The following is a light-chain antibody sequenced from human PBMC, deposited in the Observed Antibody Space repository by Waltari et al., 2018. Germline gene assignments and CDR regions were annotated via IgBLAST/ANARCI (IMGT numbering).Light chain of an antibody. V-gene: IGKV3-11*01. CDR1: QSVSTY. Sequence: DIVLTQSPGTLSLFPGESATLSCRASQSVSTYLAWYQHKPGQAPRPLIYDAANRAAGIPSRFVARVSETDFTLTISRLEPEDFAVYYCQERSNWPGGSFGGGTKVEMK. CDR2: DAA. J-gene: IGKJ4*01. CDR3: QERSNWPGGS.